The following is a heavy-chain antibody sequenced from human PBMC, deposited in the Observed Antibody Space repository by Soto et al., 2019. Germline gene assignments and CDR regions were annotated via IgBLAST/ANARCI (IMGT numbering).Heavy chain of an antibody. CDR1: GGTFSSYT. CDR3: ARALAAGSMHYYYYMDV. CDR2: IIPILGIA. V-gene: IGHV1-69*02. J-gene: IGHJ6*03. Sequence: SVKVSCKASGGTFSSYTISWVRQAPGQGLEWMGRIIPILGIANYAQKFQGRVTITADKSTSTAYMELSSLRSEDTAVYYCARALAAGSMHYYYYMDVWGKGTTVTVSS. D-gene: IGHD6-25*01.